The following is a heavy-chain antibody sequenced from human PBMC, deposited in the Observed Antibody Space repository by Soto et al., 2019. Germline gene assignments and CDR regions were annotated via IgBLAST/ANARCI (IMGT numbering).Heavy chain of an antibody. Sequence: ASVKVSCKVCGHTRAELSIHWVRQAPGKGLEWMGGFDPGDAETIYAQKFQDTVTLTEDTSTDTAYMELRSLTPDHTAVYYCATGEYDSSSYNPPEFGSWRPGTLVTVSS. CDR2: FDPGDAET. D-gene: IGHD3-22*01. CDR3: ATGEYDSSSYNPPEFGS. J-gene: IGHJ4*02. CDR1: GHTRAELS. V-gene: IGHV1-24*01.